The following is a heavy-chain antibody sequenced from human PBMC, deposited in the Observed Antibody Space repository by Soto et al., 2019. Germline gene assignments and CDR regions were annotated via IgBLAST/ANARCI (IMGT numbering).Heavy chain of an antibody. CDR1: GFTFSHYA. D-gene: IGHD3-22*01. V-gene: IGHV3-23*01. J-gene: IGHJ4*02. CDR2: ISASGAGT. CDR3: AKLSSSVYYGGYFDY. Sequence: TASGFTFSHYAMSWVRQAPGKGLEWVSAISASGAGTYYADSVKGRFTISSDTSKNTLYLQMNSLRAEDTAVYYCAKLSSSVYYGGYFDYWGQGTLVTVSS.